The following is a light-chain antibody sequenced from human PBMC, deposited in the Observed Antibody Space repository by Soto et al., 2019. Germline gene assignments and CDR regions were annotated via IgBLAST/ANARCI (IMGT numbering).Light chain of an antibody. CDR2: EVN. CDR1: SSDVGGYNY. V-gene: IGLV2-8*01. CDR3: SSYAGSSNV. Sequence: QSALTQPPSASGSPGQSVAISCTGTSSDVGGYNYVSWYQQHPGKAPKLMIYEVNKRTSGVPDRFSGSKSGNTASLTVSGLQDEDEADYYCSSYAGSSNVFGTGTKLTVL. J-gene: IGLJ1*01.